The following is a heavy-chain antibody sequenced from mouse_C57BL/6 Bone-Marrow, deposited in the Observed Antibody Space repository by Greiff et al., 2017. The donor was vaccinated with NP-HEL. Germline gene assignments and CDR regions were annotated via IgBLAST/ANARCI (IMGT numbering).Heavy chain of an antibody. CDR1: GYTFTNYW. CDR3: ARSWPNPLDY. D-gene: IGHD4-1*01. CDR2: IYPGGGYT. Sequence: QVQLQQSGAELVRPGTSVKMSCKASGYTFTNYWIGWAKQRPGHGLEWIGDIYPGGGYTNYNEKFKGKATLTADKSSSTAYMQFSSLTSEDSAIDYCARSWPNPLDYWGQGTTLTVSS. V-gene: IGHV1-63*01. J-gene: IGHJ2*01.